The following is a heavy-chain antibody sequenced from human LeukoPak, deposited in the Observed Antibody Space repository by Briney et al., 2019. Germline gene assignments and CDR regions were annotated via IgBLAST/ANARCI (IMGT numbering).Heavy chain of an antibody. Sequence: GGSLRLSCAASGFTFDDCGMSWVRQAPGKGLEWVSGINWNGGSTGYADSVKGRFTISRDNAKNSLYLQMNSLRAEDTALYHCARDHYYDSSGYYSANAFDIWGQGTMVTVSS. J-gene: IGHJ3*02. CDR3: ARDHYYDSSGYYSANAFDI. D-gene: IGHD3-22*01. CDR2: INWNGGST. CDR1: GFTFDDCG. V-gene: IGHV3-20*01.